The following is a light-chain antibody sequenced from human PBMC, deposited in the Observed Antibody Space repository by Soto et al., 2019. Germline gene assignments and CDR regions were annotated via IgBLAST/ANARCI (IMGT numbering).Light chain of an antibody. CDR3: LQDYDFFT. J-gene: IGKJ4*01. CDR1: QGIRID. Sequence: AIQMTQSPSSLSASVGDRVTITCRASQGIRIDLGWYQQKPGKAPKLLISAASNLESGVPSRFSGSGSGTDFTLTISSLQPEDFATYYCLQDYDFFTFGGGTKVEIK. CDR2: AAS. V-gene: IGKV1-6*01.